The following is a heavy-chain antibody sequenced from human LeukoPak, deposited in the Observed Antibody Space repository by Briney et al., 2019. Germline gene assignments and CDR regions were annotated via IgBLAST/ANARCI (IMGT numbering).Heavy chain of an antibody. CDR2: INHSGST. Sequence: KSSETLSLTCAVYGGSFSGYYWSWIRQPPGKGLEWIGEINHSGSTNYNPSLKSRVTISVDTSKNQFSLKLSSVTAADTAVYYCARGPPIGLCFGEGLDRIEPAFDYWGQGTLVTVSS. CDR1: GGSFSGYY. CDR3: ARGPPIGLCFGEGLDRIEPAFDY. V-gene: IGHV4-34*01. D-gene: IGHD3-10*01. J-gene: IGHJ4*02.